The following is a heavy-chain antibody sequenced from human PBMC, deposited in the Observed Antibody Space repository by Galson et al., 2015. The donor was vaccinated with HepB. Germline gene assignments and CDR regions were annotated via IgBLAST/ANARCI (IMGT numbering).Heavy chain of an antibody. D-gene: IGHD6-13*01. J-gene: IGHJ4*02. CDR1: GFTFSTYG. Sequence: SLRLSCAASGFTFSTYGMHWVRQAPGKGLEWVAVISFDGSNNYYAESVKGQFTISRDNSKNTLYLQMNSLRAEDTAVYYCAREESSPYSSSWYWGDYWGQGALVTVSS. CDR2: ISFDGSNN. V-gene: IGHV3-30*03. CDR3: AREESSPYSSSWYWGDY.